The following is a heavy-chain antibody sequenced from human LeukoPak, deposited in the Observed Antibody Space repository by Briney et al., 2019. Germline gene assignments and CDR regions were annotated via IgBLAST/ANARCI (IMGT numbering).Heavy chain of an antibody. CDR2: ISYDGSKK. Sequence: GGSLRLSCAAAGFIFSSYSMHWVRQAPGKGPEWVAVISYDGSKKYYPESVRGRFTISRDNSKSTLFLQMNSLRAEDTAVYYCAKDFGHDSGTYLEQWGQGTLVTVSS. J-gene: IGHJ4*02. CDR1: GFIFSSYS. V-gene: IGHV3-30*18. CDR3: AKDFGHDSGTYLEQ. D-gene: IGHD3-10*01.